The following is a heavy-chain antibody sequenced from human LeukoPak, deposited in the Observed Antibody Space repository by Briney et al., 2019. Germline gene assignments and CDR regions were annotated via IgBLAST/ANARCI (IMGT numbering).Heavy chain of an antibody. J-gene: IGHJ5*02. Sequence: GASVKVSCKASGYTFTSYGISWVRQAPGQGLEWMGWISAYNGNTNYAQKLQGRVTMTTDTSTSTAYMELRSLRSDDTAVYYCARGVNYYDSSGYYYQGRFDPWGQGTLVTVSS. V-gene: IGHV1-18*01. CDR2: ISAYNGNT. D-gene: IGHD3-22*01. CDR1: GYTFTSYG. CDR3: ARGVNYYDSSGYYYQGRFDP.